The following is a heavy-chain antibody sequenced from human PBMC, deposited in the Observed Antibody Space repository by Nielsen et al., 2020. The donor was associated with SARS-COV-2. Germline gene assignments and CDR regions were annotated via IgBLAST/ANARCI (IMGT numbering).Heavy chain of an antibody. CDR1: GYSFTSYW. J-gene: IGHJ3*01. CDR2: IYPEDSDT. CDR3: ARSPASLGSYFAFDV. V-gene: IGHV5-51*01. D-gene: IGHD1-1*01. Sequence: GESLKISCKGSGYSFTSYWISRVRQMPGEGLELMGIIYPEDSDTRYRPSFEGLVTISGDKSLSTAYLQWDSLKASDTAKYFCARSPASLGSYFAFDVWGQGTTVTVSS.